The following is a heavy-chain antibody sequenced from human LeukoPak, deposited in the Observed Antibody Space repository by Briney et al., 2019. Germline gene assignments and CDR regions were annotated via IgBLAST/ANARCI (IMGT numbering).Heavy chain of an antibody. V-gene: IGHV1-69*01. J-gene: IGHJ6*02. D-gene: IGHD3-22*01. CDR2: IIPIFGTA. CDR3: ARAIVVVKYYYYGMDV. Sequence: SVKVSCKASGGTFSSYAISWVRQAPGQGLEWMGGIIPIFGTANYAQKFEGRVTITADESTSTAYMELSSLRSEDTAVYYCARAIVVVKYYYYGMDVWGQGTTVTVSS. CDR1: GGTFSSYA.